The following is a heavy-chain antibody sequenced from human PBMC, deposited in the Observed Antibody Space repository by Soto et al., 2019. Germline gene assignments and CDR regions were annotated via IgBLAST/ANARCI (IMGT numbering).Heavy chain of an antibody. J-gene: IGHJ6*04. D-gene: IGHD2-15*01. CDR3: ARDDVLCDGGRCYGIPLDV. Sequence: EVQLVESGGGLVQPGGSLRLSCAASGFTVSSKYMTWVRQAPGKGLEWVSLIQSGGTTYYADSVKGRFTISRDTSENTLHLQMDSLRVEDTAVYYCARDDVLCDGGRCYGIPLDVWGKGTTDPVSS. CDR1: GFTVSSKY. CDR2: IQSGGTT. V-gene: IGHV3-66*01.